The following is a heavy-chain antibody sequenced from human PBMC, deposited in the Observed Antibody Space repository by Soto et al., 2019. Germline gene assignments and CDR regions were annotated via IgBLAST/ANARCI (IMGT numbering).Heavy chain of an antibody. Sequence: PSETLSLTCTVSGGSISTYYWSWIRQSPGKGLEWIGYIYYSGSTNYNPSLKSRVSISLDTSRNQFSLRLSSVTAADTAVYYCARDNNYSSYVRFDYWGQGSLVTVSS. CDR2: IYYSGST. D-gene: IGHD4-4*01. CDR3: ARDNNYSSYVRFDY. J-gene: IGHJ4*02. V-gene: IGHV4-59*01. CDR1: GGSISTYY.